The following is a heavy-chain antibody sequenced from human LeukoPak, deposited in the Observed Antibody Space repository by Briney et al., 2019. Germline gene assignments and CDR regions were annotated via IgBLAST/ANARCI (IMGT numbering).Heavy chain of an antibody. J-gene: IGHJ6*03. CDR2: IYYSGST. CDR1: GGSISSYY. CDR3: AVCLDSSSVSVYYYMDV. V-gene: IGHV4-59*01. Sequence: PSETLSLTCTVSGGSISSYYWSWIRQPPGKGLEWIGYIYYSGSTNYNPSLKSRVTISVDTSKNQCSLKLSPVTAADTAVYYCAVCLDSSSVSVYYYMDVWGKGTTVTVSS. D-gene: IGHD6-13*01.